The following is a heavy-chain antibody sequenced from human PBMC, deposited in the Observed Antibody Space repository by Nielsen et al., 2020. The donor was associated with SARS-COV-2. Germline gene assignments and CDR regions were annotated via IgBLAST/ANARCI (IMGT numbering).Heavy chain of an antibody. CDR3: ASPGSDVDY. V-gene: IGHV3-48*04. D-gene: IGHD6-6*01. Sequence: GGSLRLSCAASGFTFSSYWMSWVRQAPGKGLEWVSYISSSSRTIFYADSVKGRFTISRDNANNSLYLQMNSLRAEDTAVYYCASPGSDVDYWGQGTLVTVSS. J-gene: IGHJ4*02. CDR2: ISSSSRTI. CDR1: GFTFSSYW.